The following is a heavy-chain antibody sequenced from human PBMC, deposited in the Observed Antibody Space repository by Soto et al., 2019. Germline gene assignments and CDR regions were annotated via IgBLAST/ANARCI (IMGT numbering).Heavy chain of an antibody. Sequence: GGSLRLSCAASGFTFSSYGMHWVRQAPGKGLEWVAVISYDGSNKYYADSVKGRFTISRDNSKNTLYLQMNSLRAEDTAVYYCAKVRVSGSYYNYFDYWGQGTLVTVSS. J-gene: IGHJ4*02. CDR3: AKVRVSGSYYNYFDY. D-gene: IGHD3-10*01. CDR2: ISYDGSNK. V-gene: IGHV3-30*18. CDR1: GFTFSSYG.